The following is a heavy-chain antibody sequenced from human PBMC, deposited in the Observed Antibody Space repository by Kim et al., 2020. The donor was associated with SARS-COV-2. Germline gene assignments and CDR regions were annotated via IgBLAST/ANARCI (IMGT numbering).Heavy chain of an antibody. CDR1: GFSFSNYW. CDR2: INNVGSST. J-gene: IGHJ3*02. CDR3: ARDLVCRFRGYSGAFDI. D-gene: IGHD2-21*01. Sequence: GGSLRLSCAASGFSFSNYWMHWVRQAPGKGPVWVSHINNVGSSTNYADSVKGRFTISRDNAKNMLYLQMSSLRVEDTAVYYCARDLVCRFRGYSGAFDIWGLGTMLTVSS. V-gene: IGHV3-74*01.